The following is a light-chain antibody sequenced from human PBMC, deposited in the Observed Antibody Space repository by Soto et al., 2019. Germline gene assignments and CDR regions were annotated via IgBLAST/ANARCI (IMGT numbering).Light chain of an antibody. J-gene: IGKJ2*01. CDR2: GAS. CDR3: QQYGSSPRT. V-gene: IGKV3-20*01. Sequence: EIVLTQSPGTLSLSPGERATLSCRASQNVSNNYLAWYQQKPGQAPRLLIYGASSRATGIPDRFSGSGSGPDFTLTLSRPEPEDFAVYYCQQYGSSPRTFGQGTKLEIK. CDR1: QNVSNNY.